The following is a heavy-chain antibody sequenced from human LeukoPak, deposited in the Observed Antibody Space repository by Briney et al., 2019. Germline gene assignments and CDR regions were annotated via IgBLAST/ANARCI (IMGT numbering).Heavy chain of an antibody. CDR2: IYSTADT. V-gene: IGHV4-59*01. D-gene: IGHD3-22*01. J-gene: IGHJ4*03. CDR3: ARGSRVYDRSGFHTWHDY. Sequence: SETLSLTCTVSGASINNYYWSWVRQPPLKGLEWIGYIYSTADTSDNPSLESRISISMNTSKNHFSLEITYVTAADTAVYYCARGSRVYDRSGFHTWHDYRGDGTLVTVSS. CDR1: GASINNYY.